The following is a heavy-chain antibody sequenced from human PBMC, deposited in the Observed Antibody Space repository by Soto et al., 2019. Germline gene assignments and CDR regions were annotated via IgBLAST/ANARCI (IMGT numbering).Heavy chain of an antibody. D-gene: IGHD2-15*01. CDR1: GCSFTSYW. CDR2: IYPGDSDT. J-gene: IGHJ6*02. V-gene: IGHV5-51*01. CDR3: ARHRDIVVVVGGMDV. Sequence: PGESLKISCKGSGCSFTSYWIGWVRQMPGKDLEWMGIIYPGDSDTRYSPSFQGQVTISADKSISTAYLQWSSLKASDTAMYYCARHRDIVVVVGGMDVWGQGTTVTVSS.